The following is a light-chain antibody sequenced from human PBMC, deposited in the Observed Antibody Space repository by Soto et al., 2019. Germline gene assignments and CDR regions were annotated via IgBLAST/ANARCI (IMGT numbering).Light chain of an antibody. V-gene: IGKV3-20*01. Sequence: EIVLTQSPGTLSLSPGERATLSCRASQSVGSSYLVWYQQKPGQAPRLLIYGASSRATGIPDRFSGSGSGTDFTLAISRLEPEDFAVYYCQQFNSSPLTFGGGTKVDIK. CDR1: QSVGSSY. J-gene: IGKJ4*01. CDR3: QQFNSSPLT. CDR2: GAS.